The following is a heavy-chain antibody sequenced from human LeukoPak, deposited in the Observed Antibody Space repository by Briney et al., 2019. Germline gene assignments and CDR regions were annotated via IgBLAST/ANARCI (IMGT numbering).Heavy chain of an antibody. V-gene: IGHV1-46*01. CDR2: ISPSVGST. CDR3: ERDNSVRDEAWWFNP. J-gene: IGHJ5*02. CDR1: GYTFTSNY. Sequence: GASVKVSCKAFGYTFTSNYMHWVRQAPGQGPEWMGVISPSVGSTTYAQKFHGRVTLTRDMSTSTDYLELSSLRSENTAVYYCERDNSVRDEAWWFNPWGQGTLVTVSS. D-gene: IGHD5-24*01.